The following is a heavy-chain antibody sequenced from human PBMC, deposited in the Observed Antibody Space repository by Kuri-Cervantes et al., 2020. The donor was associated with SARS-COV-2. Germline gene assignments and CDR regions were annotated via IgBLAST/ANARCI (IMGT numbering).Heavy chain of an antibody. D-gene: IGHD2-2*01. CDR3: AMPRGIVVVPAAMGGAFVI. V-gene: IGHV1-18*01. Sequence: ASVKVSCKASGYTFTSYGISWVRQAPGQGLEWMGWISAYNGNTNYAQKLQGRVTMTTDTSTSTAYMELRSLRSDDTAVYYCAMPRGIVVVPAAMGGAFVIWGQGTMVTI. CDR2: ISAYNGNT. J-gene: IGHJ3*02. CDR1: GYTFTSYG.